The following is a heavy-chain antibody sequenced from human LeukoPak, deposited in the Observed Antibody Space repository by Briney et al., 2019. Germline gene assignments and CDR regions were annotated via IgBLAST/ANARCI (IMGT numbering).Heavy chain of an antibody. CDR1: GFTFSSYW. CDR2: INSDGSST. CDR3: AKDAEHYYGSGNFDY. Sequence: GGSLRLSCAASGFTFSSYWMHWVRQAPGKGLVWVSRINSDGSSTTYADSVKGRFTISRDNAKNTLYLQMNSLRAEDTAVYYCAKDAEHYYGSGNFDYWGQGTLVTVSS. V-gene: IGHV3-74*01. D-gene: IGHD3-10*01. J-gene: IGHJ4*02.